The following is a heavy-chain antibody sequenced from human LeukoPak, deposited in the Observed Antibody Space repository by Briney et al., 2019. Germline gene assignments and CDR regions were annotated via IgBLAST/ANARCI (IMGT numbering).Heavy chain of an antibody. Sequence: SETLSLTCTVSGGSVSSGSYYWSWIRQPPGKGLEWIGYIYYSGSTNYNPSLKSRVTISVDTSKNQFSLKLSSVTAADTAVYYCARGFGELFIPQSDYWGQGTLVTVSS. CDR1: GGSVSSGSYY. D-gene: IGHD3-10*01. V-gene: IGHV4-61*01. CDR2: IYYSGST. CDR3: ARGFGELFIPQSDY. J-gene: IGHJ4*02.